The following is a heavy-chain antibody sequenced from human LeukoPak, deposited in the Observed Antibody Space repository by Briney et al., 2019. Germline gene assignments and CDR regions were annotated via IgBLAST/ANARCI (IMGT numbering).Heavy chain of an antibody. J-gene: IGHJ4*02. CDR1: GGSISSYY. CDR3: ARHSGSYYFFDY. D-gene: IGHD1-26*01. Sequence: PSETLSLTYTVSGGSISSYYWSWIRQPPGKGLEWIGYIYYSGSTNYNPSLKSRVTISVDTSKNQFSLKLSSVTAADTAVYYCARHSGSYYFFDYWGQGTLVTVSS. V-gene: IGHV4-59*08. CDR2: IYYSGST.